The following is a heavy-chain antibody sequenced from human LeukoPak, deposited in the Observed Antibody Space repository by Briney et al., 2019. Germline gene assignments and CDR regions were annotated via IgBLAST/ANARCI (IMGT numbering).Heavy chain of an antibody. CDR3: ARPRTTDYYFDY. Sequence: GGSLRLSCAASGLTFSRYAMSWVRQAPGKGLEWVATIKQDGSDQFYMESVKGRFTISRDNAKNSLYLQINSLSAEDTAVYYCARPRTTDYYFDYWGQGTLVTVSS. J-gene: IGHJ4*02. D-gene: IGHD4/OR15-4a*01. CDR1: GLTFSRYA. V-gene: IGHV3-7*04. CDR2: IKQDGSDQ.